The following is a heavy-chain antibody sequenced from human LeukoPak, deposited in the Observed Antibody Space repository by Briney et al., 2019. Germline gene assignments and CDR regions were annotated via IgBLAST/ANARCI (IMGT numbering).Heavy chain of an antibody. CDR3: ARDLMRGNEGFDY. J-gene: IGHJ4*02. Sequence: GSLILSCAASRFTFSSYAMSWVRQAPGKGLEWVSAISGNGGSTYYADSVKGRFTISRDNAKSSMWLQMNSLRDEDTAVYYCARDLMRGNEGFDYWGQGTLVPVSS. V-gene: IGHV3-23*01. CDR2: ISGNGGST. D-gene: IGHD2-8*01. CDR1: RFTFSSYA.